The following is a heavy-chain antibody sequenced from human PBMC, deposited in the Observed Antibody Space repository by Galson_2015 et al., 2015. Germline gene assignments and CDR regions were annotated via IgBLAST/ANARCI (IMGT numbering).Heavy chain of an antibody. CDR1: GFTFSSYA. D-gene: IGHD6-13*01. V-gene: IGHV3-30-3*01. Sequence: SLRLSCAASGFTFSSYAMHWFRQAPGKGLEWVAVISYDGSNKYYADPVKGRFTISRDNSKNTLYLQMNSLRAEDTAVYYCARAPRRIAAADYWGQGTLVTVSS. J-gene: IGHJ4*02. CDR3: ARAPRRIAAADY. CDR2: ISYDGSNK.